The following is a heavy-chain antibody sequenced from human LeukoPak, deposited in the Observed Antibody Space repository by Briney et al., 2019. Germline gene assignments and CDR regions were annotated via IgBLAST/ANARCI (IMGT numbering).Heavy chain of an antibody. CDR3: ASPLLETGEFQGY. CDR1: GFSFDTYS. CDR2: ISSSGGYS. Sequence: GGSLRLSCAASGFSFDTYSMHWVRQAPGKGLEWVSSISSSGGYSYYLDSMKGGFTISRDNVKNSLYLQMNSLRAEDTGIYYCASPLLETGEFQGYWGQGTLVTVSS. V-gene: IGHV3-21*01. J-gene: IGHJ4*02. D-gene: IGHD7-27*01.